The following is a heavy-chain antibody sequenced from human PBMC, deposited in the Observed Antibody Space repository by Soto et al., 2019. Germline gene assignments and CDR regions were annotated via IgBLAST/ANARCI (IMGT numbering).Heavy chain of an antibody. V-gene: IGHV4-4*02. J-gene: IGHJ6*02. CDR1: W. CDR2: IYHSGST. CDR3: ARDPRTYNSSWLRGGMDV. Sequence: WWSWVRQPPGKGLEWIGEIYHSGSTNYNPSLKSRVTISVDKSKNQFSLKLSSVTAADTAVYYCARDPRTYNSSWLRGGMDVWGQGTTVTVSS. D-gene: IGHD6-13*01.